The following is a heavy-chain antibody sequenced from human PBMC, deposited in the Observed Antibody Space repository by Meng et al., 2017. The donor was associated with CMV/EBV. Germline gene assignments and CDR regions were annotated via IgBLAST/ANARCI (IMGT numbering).Heavy chain of an antibody. Sequence: VHLVQSVAELKTPVYSVKVSFKASGGTCSSYAISWVRQAPGQGLEWMGGIIPIFGTANYAQNFQGGVTITADESTSTAYMELSSLRSEDTAVYYCARGYYDSSGYNFDLWGRGTLVTVSS. CDR1: GGTCSSYA. V-gene: IGHV1-69*12. D-gene: IGHD3-22*01. CDR2: IIPIFGTA. J-gene: IGHJ2*01. CDR3: ARGYYDSSGYNFDL.